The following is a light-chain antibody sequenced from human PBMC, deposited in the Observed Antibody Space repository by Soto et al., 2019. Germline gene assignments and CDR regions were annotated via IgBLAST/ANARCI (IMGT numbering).Light chain of an antibody. J-gene: IGKJ5*01. CDR2: AAS. CDR3: QQTYSPPSIT. CDR1: QSINTY. V-gene: IGKV1-39*01. Sequence: DIQMTQSPSSLSASVGDRVTITCRASQSINTYLNWYQQQPGKAPKLLIYAASTLQGGVPSRFSGSGSGSDFSLTISSLQPGDFATYYCQQTYSPPSITVGQGTRLDIK.